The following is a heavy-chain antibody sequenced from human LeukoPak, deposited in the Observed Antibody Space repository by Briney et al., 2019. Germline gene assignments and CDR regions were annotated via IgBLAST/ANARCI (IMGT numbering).Heavy chain of an antibody. D-gene: IGHD3-22*01. J-gene: IGHJ4*02. Sequence: SETLSLTCAVYGGSFSDYYWSWIRQPPGKGLEWIGEINHSGSTNYNPSLKSRVTILVDTSKNQFSLKLSSVTAADTAVYYCARYYYDSSGLDYWGQGTLVTVSS. CDR1: GGSFSDYY. CDR2: INHSGST. CDR3: ARYYYDSSGLDY. V-gene: IGHV4-34*01.